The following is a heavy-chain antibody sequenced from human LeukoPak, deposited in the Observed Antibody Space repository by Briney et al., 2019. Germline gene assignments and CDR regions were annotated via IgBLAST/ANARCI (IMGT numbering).Heavy chain of an antibody. CDR3: ARAGVGYFDWEYFDY. V-gene: IGHV3-66*01. Sequence: GGSLRLSCAASGFTVSSNYMSWVRQAPGKGLEWVSVIYSGGSTYYADSVKGRFTISRDNSKNTLYLQMNSLRAEDTAVYYCARAGVGYFDWEYFDYWGQGTLVTVSS. J-gene: IGHJ4*02. CDR1: GFTVSSNY. CDR2: IYSGGST. D-gene: IGHD3-9*01.